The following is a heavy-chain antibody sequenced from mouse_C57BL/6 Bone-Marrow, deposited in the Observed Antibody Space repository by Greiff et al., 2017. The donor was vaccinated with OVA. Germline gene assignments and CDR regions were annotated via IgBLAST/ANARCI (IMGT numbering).Heavy chain of an antibody. D-gene: IGHD2-1*01. Sequence: EVQLQQSGAELVRPGASVKLSCTASGFNIKDDYMHWVKQRPEQGLEWIGWIDPENGDTEYASKFQGKATVTADTSSNTAYLQLSSLTSEDTAVYYCTIYYGNFDWYFDVWGTGTTVTVSS. J-gene: IGHJ1*03. V-gene: IGHV14-4*01. CDR1: GFNIKDDY. CDR2: IDPENGDT. CDR3: TIYYGNFDWYFDV.